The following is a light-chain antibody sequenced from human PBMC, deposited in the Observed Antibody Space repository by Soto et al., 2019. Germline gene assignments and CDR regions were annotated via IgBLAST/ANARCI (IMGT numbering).Light chain of an antibody. J-gene: IGKJ4*01. CDR2: DAA. V-gene: IGKV3-11*01. CDR1: QSVSSY. CDR3: QQRSNWPLT. Sequence: EIVLTQSPATLSLSPGERATLSCRASQSVSSYLAWNQQKPDRAPRLLIYDAANRATGVPARFSGSGSGTDFTLTSISLEPEDFAVYYCQQRSNWPLTFGGGTKVEIK.